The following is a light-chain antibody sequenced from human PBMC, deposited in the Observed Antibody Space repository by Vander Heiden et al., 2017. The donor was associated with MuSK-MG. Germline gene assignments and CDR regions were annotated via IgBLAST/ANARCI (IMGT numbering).Light chain of an antibody. CDR1: SSNIGAGYD. Sequence: QSALTQPPSVSGAPGHRVPIPSTGRSSNIGAGYDVHWYQQLPGTAPKLLIYGDTNRPSGVPDRFSGSKSATSASLAITGLQPEDEADYYCQSYDRSLNDLVFGGGTKLTVL. CDR3: QSYDRSLNDLV. CDR2: GDT. V-gene: IGLV1-40*01. J-gene: IGLJ2*01.